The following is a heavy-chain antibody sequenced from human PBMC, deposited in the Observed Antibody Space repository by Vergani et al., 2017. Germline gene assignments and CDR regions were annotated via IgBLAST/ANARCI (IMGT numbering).Heavy chain of an antibody. CDR2: IWYDGSNK. Sequence: QVQLVESGGGVVQPGRSLRLSCAASGFTFSSYGMHWVRQAPGKGLEWVAVIWYDGSNKYYADSVKGRFTISRDNSKNTLYLQMNSLRAEDTAVYYCARDSLPDIVVVPAANAFDIWGQGTMVTVSS. D-gene: IGHD2-2*01. J-gene: IGHJ3*02. V-gene: IGHV3-33*01. CDR1: GFTFSSYG. CDR3: ARDSLPDIVVVPAANAFDI.